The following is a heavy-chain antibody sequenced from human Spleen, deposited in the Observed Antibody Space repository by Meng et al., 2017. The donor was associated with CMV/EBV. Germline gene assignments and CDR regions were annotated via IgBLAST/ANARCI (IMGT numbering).Heavy chain of an antibody. V-gene: IGHV3-30*12. Sequence: GESLKISCAASGFTFSSYGMHWVRQAPGKGLEWVAVISYDGSNKYYADSVKGRFTISRDNSKNTLSLQMNNLRADDTAVYYCAKGRSSSSWYGPLDSWGQGTLVTVSS. D-gene: IGHD6-13*01. CDR2: ISYDGSNK. J-gene: IGHJ4*02. CDR3: AKGRSSSSWYGPLDS. CDR1: GFTFSSYG.